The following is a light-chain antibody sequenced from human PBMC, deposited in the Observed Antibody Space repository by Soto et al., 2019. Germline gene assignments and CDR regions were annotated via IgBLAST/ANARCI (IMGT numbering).Light chain of an antibody. CDR2: EVT. V-gene: IGLV2-14*01. CDR3: SSFATSGTTVI. Sequence: QSALTQPASVSGSPGQSITISCTGTNNDVGAYPYVSWYQQHPGTAPKLIINEVTNRPSGISDRFSGSKSGNTASLTISGLQAEDESDYYCSSFATSGTTVIFGGGTKLTVL. J-gene: IGLJ2*01. CDR1: NNDVGAYPY.